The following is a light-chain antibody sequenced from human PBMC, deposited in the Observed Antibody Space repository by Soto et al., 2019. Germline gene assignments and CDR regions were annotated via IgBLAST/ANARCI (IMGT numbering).Light chain of an antibody. CDR1: QDIRNF. J-gene: IGKJ3*01. V-gene: IGKV1-27*01. Sequence: IQMTQSPTSPSASVGDRVTITCRASQDIRNFVAWYQQKPGKAPKLLIYAASTLQSGVPSRFSGSGSGTDFTLTINSLQPEDVATYSCQKYSSVPVFGPGTKVEIK. CDR2: AAS. CDR3: QKYSSVPV.